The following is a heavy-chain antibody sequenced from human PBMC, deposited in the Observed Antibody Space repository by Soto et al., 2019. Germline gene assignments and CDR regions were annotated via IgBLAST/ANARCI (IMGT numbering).Heavy chain of an antibody. CDR1: GFTLSNYV. D-gene: IGHD3-10*01. J-gene: IGHJ6*02. Sequence: EVQLLESGGGLVQPGGSLRLSCAASGFTLSNYVMRWVRQAPGKGLEWVSSFTDSGGSPYYADSVKGRFTISRDNSKNILCLQMNSLRAEDTAVYYCAKAQGPTAGGRYGMDVWGQGTTVTVSS. V-gene: IGHV3-23*01. CDR3: AKAQGPTAGGRYGMDV. CDR2: FTDSGGSP.